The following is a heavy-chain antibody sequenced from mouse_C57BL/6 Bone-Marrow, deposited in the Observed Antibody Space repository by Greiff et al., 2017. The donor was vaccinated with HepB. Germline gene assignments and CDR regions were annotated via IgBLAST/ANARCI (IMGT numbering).Heavy chain of an antibody. D-gene: IGHD1-1*01. CDR2: ISNGGGST. V-gene: IGHV5-12*01. Sequence: EVQLVESGGGLVQPGGSLKLSCAASGFTFSDYYMYWVRQTPEKRLEWVAYISNGGGSTYYPDTVKGRFTISRDNAKNTLYLQMSRLKSEDTAMYYCARRDYYGSSPYAMDYWGQGTSVTVSS. CDR3: ARRDYYGSSPYAMDY. CDR1: GFTFSDYY. J-gene: IGHJ4*01.